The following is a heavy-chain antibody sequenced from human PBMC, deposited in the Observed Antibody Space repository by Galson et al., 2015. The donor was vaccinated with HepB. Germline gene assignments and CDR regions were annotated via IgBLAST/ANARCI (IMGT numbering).Heavy chain of an antibody. CDR2: ISGSGRST. V-gene: IGHV3-23*01. J-gene: IGHJ6*02. Sequence: SLRLSCAASGFTFSSYAMSWVRQAPGKGLEWVSAISGSGRSTYYADSVKGRFTISRDNSKNTLYLQMNSLRAEDTAVYYCAKTYDSGSYFAYYYYGMDVWGQGTTVTVSS. CDR3: AKTYDSGSYFAYYYYGMDV. D-gene: IGHD3-10*01. CDR1: GFTFSSYA.